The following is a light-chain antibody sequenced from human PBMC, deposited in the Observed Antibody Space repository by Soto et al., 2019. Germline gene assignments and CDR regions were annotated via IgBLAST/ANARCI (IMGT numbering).Light chain of an antibody. V-gene: IGKV3-20*01. Sequence: EIVLTQSPGTLSLSPGERATLSCRASQSVNNDYLAWYQQRPGQAPRLRIYGASSRPTVIPDRFSGSGSGTDFTLNIRRLEPEDSAVYYCPQYGSSPTFGQGTKVEIK. CDR3: PQYGSSPT. CDR1: QSVNNDY. CDR2: GAS. J-gene: IGKJ1*01.